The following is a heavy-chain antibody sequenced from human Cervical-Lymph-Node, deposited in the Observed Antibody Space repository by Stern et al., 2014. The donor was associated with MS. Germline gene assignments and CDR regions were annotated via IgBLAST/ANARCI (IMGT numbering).Heavy chain of an antibody. V-gene: IGHV3-48*01. CDR3: ARGITIFGEGL. Sequence: EMQLVESGGDLVQPGGSLRLSCAASGFSFSDYSMNWVRQAPGKGLEWISFISSFSKTIYYADSVKGRFIISRDNAKNSLYLQMNSLRAEDTAVYYCARGITIFGEGLWGQGTPVTVSS. J-gene: IGHJ4*02. CDR1: GFSFSDYS. D-gene: IGHD3-3*01. CDR2: ISSFSKTI.